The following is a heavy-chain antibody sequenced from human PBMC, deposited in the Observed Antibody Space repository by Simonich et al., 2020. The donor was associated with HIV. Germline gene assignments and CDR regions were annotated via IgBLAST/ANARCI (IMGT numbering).Heavy chain of an antibody. CDR2: IKHSGIT. CDR1: GGSFSGYY. J-gene: IGHJ4*02. CDR3: ARRDRELILYFDY. D-gene: IGHD3-3*01. Sequence: QVQLQQWGAGLLKPSETLSLTCAVYGGSFSGYYWSWNRQPPGKGLEWIGEIKHSGITNYKSSLNSRATISVDKSKNQFSLKLSSVTAADTAIYYCARRDRELILYFDYWGQGNLVTVSS. V-gene: IGHV4-34*01.